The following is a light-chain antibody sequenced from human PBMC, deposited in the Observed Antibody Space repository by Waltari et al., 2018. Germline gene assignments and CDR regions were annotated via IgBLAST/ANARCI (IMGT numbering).Light chain of an antibody. CDR2: WAS. CDR1: QSVLHTNNRNY. J-gene: IGKJ4*01. Sequence: DIVMTQSPDSLAASLGERATINCKSSQSVLHTNNRNYLAWYQQRPGQSPKLLFSWASDRESGVPDRFSGSGSGTDFTLTITSLQAEDVATYYCQQYYATPLTFGGGTKVVIK. CDR3: QQYYATPLT. V-gene: IGKV4-1*01.